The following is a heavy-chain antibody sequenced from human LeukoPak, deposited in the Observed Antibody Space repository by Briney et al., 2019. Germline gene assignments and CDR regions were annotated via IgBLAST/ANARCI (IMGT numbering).Heavy chain of an antibody. CDR3: ARVKGLWFGEPAVSEY. CDR1: GYTFTSYD. Sequence: ASVKVSCKASGYTFTSYDINWVRQATGQGLEWMGWMNPNSGNTGYAQKFQGRVTMTRNTSISTAYIELSSLRSEDTAVYYCARVKGLWFGEPAVSEYWGQGTLVTVSS. CDR2: MNPNSGNT. D-gene: IGHD3-10*01. J-gene: IGHJ4*02. V-gene: IGHV1-8*01.